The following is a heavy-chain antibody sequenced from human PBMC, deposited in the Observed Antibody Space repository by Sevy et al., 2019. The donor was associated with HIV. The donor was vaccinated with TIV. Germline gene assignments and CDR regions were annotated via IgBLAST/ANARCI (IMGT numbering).Heavy chain of an antibody. CDR3: TRWKAAQSIFDY. J-gene: IGHJ4*02. D-gene: IGHD6-13*01. V-gene: IGHV3-49*04. Sequence: GGSLRLSCTASGFTFGDYCMSWVRQAPGKGLEWVAFLKSDVYGGTVDHAASVSVRFVISRDASKTIAYLQMIDLKTEDTGVYYCTRWKAAQSIFDYWGQGALVTVSS. CDR1: GFTFGDYC. CDR2: LKSDVYGGTV.